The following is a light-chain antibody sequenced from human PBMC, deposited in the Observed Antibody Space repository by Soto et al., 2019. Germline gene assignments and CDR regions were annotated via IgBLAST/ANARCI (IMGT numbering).Light chain of an antibody. CDR2: AAS. CDR3: QQYNNWPWT. CDR1: QSVSSSY. Sequence: EIVMTQSPGTLSLTPGERATLSCRASQSVSSSYLAWYQQKPGQAPRLLIYAASTRATGIPVRFSGSGSGTEFTLTISSLQSEDFAVYYCQQYNNWPWTFGQGTKVDIK. J-gene: IGKJ1*01. V-gene: IGKV3-15*01.